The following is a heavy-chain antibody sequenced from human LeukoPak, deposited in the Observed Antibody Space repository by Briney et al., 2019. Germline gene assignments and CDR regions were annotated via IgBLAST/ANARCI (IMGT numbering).Heavy chain of an antibody. Sequence: SETLSLTCTVSGGSISSSSYYWGWIRQPPGKGLEWIGSMYYSGSTYYNPSLKSRVTISVDTSKNQFSLKLSSVTAADTAVYYCARDGYGVFWGQGTLVTVSS. CDR3: ARDGYGVF. CDR1: GGSISSSSYY. D-gene: IGHD5/OR15-5a*01. CDR2: MYYSGST. V-gene: IGHV4-39*07. J-gene: IGHJ4*02.